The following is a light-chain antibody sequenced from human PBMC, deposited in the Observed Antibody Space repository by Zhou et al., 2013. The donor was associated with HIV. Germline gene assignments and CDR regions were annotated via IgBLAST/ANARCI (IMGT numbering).Light chain of an antibody. CDR1: QSVSSSY. CDR2: DAS. Sequence: EIVLTQSPGTLSLSPGERGTLSCRASQSVSSSYLAWYQQKPGQAPRLLIYDASSRATGIPDRFSGSGSGTAFTLTISRLEPADFAVYYCQQYGGSPMYTFGQGTKLEI. CDR3: QQYGGSPMYT. J-gene: IGKJ2*01. V-gene: IGKV3-20*01.